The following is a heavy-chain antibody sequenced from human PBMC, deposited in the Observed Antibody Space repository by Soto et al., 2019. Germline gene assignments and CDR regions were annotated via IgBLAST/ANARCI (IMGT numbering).Heavy chain of an antibody. Sequence: QVQLQESGPGLVKPSETLSLTCTVSGAPITTTKWWAWVRLPPGKGLEWIGELSRGDERSSNPSLEGRFTMSLDKSNNHFSLKLTSVTAAATSIYDCATQTISYTWGVWGRGTSVTVSS. CDR1: GAPITTTKW. V-gene: IGHV4-4*02. CDR2: LSRGDER. J-gene: IGHJ6*02. D-gene: IGHD1-26*01. CDR3: ATQTISYTWGV.